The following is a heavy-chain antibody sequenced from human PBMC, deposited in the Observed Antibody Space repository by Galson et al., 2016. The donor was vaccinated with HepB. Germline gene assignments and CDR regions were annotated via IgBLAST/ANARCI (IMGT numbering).Heavy chain of an antibody. CDR3: ARDYRYSSGWSTYYYVMDV. D-gene: IGHD6-19*01. J-gene: IGHJ6*02. CDR1: GFTFRSYA. V-gene: IGHV3-30*04. CDR2: ISSDGSNK. Sequence: SLRLSCAASGFTFRSYAMHWVRQAPGKGLEWVAVISSDGSNKYYVDSVKGRFTISRDNSRNTLYLQMDSLRAEDTAVYYCARDYRYSSGWSTYYYVMDVWGQVTTVTVSS.